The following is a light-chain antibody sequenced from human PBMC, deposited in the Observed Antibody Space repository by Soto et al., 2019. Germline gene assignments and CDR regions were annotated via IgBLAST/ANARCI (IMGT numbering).Light chain of an antibody. CDR1: QSVSSSY. Sequence: ESVLTQSPGTLPLSPGDRPTLSSRASQSVSSSYLAWYQQKPGQAPRVXIYGASSRATGIPDRFSGSGSGTEFTLTISRLEPEDFAVYYCQQYSSSPRTFGQGTKVDIK. J-gene: IGKJ1*01. V-gene: IGKV3-20*01. CDR2: GAS. CDR3: QQYSSSPRT.